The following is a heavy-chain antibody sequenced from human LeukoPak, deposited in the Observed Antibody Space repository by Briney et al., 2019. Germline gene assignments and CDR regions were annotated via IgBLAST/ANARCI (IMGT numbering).Heavy chain of an antibody. D-gene: IGHD6-19*01. J-gene: IGHJ4*02. CDR2: IRYDGNNK. CDR1: RFTFSTYG. V-gene: IGHV3-30*02. Sequence: GGSLRLSCAASRFTFSTYGMHWVRQAPGKGLEWVAFIRYDGNNKYYADSVKGRFTISRDNSKNTLYLQMNSLRAEDTAVYYCAICHWYSSGCRNDYWGQGTLVTVSS. CDR3: AICHWYSSGCRNDY.